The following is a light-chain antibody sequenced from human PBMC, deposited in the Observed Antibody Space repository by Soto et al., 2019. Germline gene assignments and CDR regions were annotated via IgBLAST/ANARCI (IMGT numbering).Light chain of an antibody. CDR1: QSLSDN. V-gene: IGKV3-15*01. CDR2: GAF. Sequence: IVMTQSPATLSVSPGQRATLSCRASQSLSDNIAWYQQKPGQAPRLLIYGAFNRATGVPARFSGSGSGTEYTLTISSLQSEDFAIYYCQQYNNWPPLTFGGGTKVESK. CDR3: QQYNNWPPLT. J-gene: IGKJ4*01.